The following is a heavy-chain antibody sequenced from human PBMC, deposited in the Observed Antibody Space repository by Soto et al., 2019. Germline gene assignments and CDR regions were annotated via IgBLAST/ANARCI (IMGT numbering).Heavy chain of an antibody. Sequence: EVQLLESGGDLIQPGGSLRLSCVASGLTFGSRAMSWVRQSPGEGLEWVSTITDTGGDAKYADSVRGRFAISRDNSKNTLYLQMNSLRAEDTAVYYCAKDEDIVVEPYYFDYWGQGTLVTVSS. D-gene: IGHD2-2*01. V-gene: IGHV3-23*01. CDR2: ITDTGGDA. J-gene: IGHJ4*02. CDR3: AKDEDIVVEPYYFDY. CDR1: GLTFGSRA.